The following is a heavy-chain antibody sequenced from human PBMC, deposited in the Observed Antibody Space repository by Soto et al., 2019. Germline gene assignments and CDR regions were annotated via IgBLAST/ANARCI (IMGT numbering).Heavy chain of an antibody. D-gene: IGHD3-10*01. Sequence: QITLKESGPTLVKPTQTLTLTCNFSGFSLTTDGVGVGWVRQPPGVALEWLSLIYWDDDERYSPSLKTRLTITKDPSKNPVDLIMTNMDPVDTATYYCAHSRNLITEDAQVGDFDYWGQGILVTVSS. V-gene: IGHV2-5*02. CDR3: AHSRNLITEDAQVGDFDY. CDR1: GFSLTTDGVG. CDR2: IYWDDDE. J-gene: IGHJ4*02.